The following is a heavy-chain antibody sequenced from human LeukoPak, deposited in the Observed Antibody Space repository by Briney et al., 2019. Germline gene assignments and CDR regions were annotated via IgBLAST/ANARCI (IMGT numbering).Heavy chain of an antibody. CDR1: GFTFSSYA. CDR3: ARANNYYDSQYFQH. D-gene: IGHD3-22*01. Sequence: PGGSLRLSCAASGFTFSSYAMSWVRQAPGKGLEWVSAISSSGGSTYYADSVKGRFTISRDNSKNTLYLQMNSLRAEDTAVYYCARANNYYDSQYFQHWGQGTLVTVSS. V-gene: IGHV3-23*01. J-gene: IGHJ1*01. CDR2: ISSSGGST.